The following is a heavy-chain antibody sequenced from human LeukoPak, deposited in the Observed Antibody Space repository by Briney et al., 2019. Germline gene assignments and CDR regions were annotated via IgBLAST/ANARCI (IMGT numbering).Heavy chain of an antibody. J-gene: IGHJ4*02. V-gene: IGHV3-23*01. CDR2: ISGSGAST. D-gene: IGHD1-26*01. Sequence: GGSLRLSCLTSGFTLSTNAMSWVRQAPGKGLEWISGISGSGASTYYADSVKGRFTISRDDSRNTLYLQMNSLRGDDTVVYYCAKDVGKWESLHFFDYWGQGTLVTVSS. CDR1: GFTLSTNA. CDR3: AKDVGKWESLHFFDY.